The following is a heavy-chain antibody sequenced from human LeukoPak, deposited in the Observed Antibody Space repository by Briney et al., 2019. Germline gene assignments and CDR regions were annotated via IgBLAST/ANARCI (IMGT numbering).Heavy chain of an antibody. CDR2: IIPIFGTA. D-gene: IGHD5-24*01. CDR3: ARMDGYNRIFDY. Sequence: SSVKVSCKASGGTFSSYAISWVRQAPGQGLEWMGGIIPIFGTANYAQKFQGRVTITTDESTSTAYMELSSLRSEDTAVYYCARMDGYNRIFDYWGQGTLVTVSS. J-gene: IGHJ4*02. V-gene: IGHV1-69*05. CDR1: GGTFSSYA.